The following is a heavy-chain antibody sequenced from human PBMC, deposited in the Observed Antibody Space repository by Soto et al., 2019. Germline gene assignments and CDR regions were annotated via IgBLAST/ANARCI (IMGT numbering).Heavy chain of an antibody. CDR3: ARDMAVTTQFDY. V-gene: IGHV1-3*01. CDR1: GYTFTSYA. D-gene: IGHD4-17*01. CDR2: INAGNGNT. Sequence: QVQLVQSGAEVKKPGASVKVSCKASGYTFTSYAMHWVRQAPGQRLEWMGWINAGNGNTKYSQKFQGRVTITRDTSASTAYMELSSLRSEDTTVYYCARDMAVTTQFDYWGQGTLVTVSS. J-gene: IGHJ4*02.